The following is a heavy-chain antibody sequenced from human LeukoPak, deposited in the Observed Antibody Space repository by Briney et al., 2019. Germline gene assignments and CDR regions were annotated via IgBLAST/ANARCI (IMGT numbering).Heavy chain of an antibody. CDR2: IIPILGIA. CDR3: ARQYCSGGSCYFDY. V-gene: IGHV1-69*02. CDR1: GYIFNDYY. Sequence: SVKVSCKASGYIFNDYYMHWVRQAPGQGLEWMGRIIPILGIANSAQKFQGRVTLTADKSTSTAYMELNSLTSEDTAVYYCARQYCSGGSCYFDYWGQGTLVTVSS. D-gene: IGHD2-15*01. J-gene: IGHJ4*02.